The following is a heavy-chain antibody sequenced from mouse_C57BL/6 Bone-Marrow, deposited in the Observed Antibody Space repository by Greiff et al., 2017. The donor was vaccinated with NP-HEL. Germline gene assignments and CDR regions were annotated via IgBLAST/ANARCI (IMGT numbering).Heavy chain of an antibody. Sequence: EVQLVESGGGLVKPGGSLKLSCAASGFTFSSYAMSWVRQTPEKRLEWVATISDGGSYTYYPDNVKGRFTISRDNAKNNLYLQMSHLKSEDTAMYYCARPHYSNCAMDYWGQGTSVTVSS. CDR1: GFTFSSYA. CDR2: ISDGGSYT. CDR3: ARPHYSNCAMDY. D-gene: IGHD2-5*01. J-gene: IGHJ4*01. V-gene: IGHV5-4*01.